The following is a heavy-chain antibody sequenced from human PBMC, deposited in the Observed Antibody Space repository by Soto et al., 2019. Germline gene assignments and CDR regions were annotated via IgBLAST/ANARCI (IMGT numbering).Heavy chain of an antibody. CDR3: ARARYSTLTGAFDV. J-gene: IGHJ3*01. D-gene: IGHD1-26*01. V-gene: IGHV5-51*01. CDR1: GYRFSIYW. Sequence: PGESLKISCKGSGYRFSIYWIGWVRQMPGKGLEWVGNIYPGGSRSTYSPSYQGQVIISADKSIDTAYLQWSSLKASDTAIYYCARARYSTLTGAFDVWGQGTMVTVSS. CDR2: IYPGGSRS.